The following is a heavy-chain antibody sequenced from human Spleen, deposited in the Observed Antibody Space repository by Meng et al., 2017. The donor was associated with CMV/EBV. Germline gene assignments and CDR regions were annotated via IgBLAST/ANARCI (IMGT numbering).Heavy chain of an antibody. CDR1: FTFGDYY. CDR2: ISSRGSTI. CDR3: ARDADGGYWTGYENWFDP. Sequence: FTFGDYYMTWIRQAPGKGLEWLSYISSRGSTIYYADSVQGRFTISRNNAKDSLYLQMNSLRAEDTAVYYCARDADGGYWTGYENWFDPWGQGTLVTVSS. J-gene: IGHJ5*02. V-gene: IGHV3-11*04. D-gene: IGHD3/OR15-3a*01.